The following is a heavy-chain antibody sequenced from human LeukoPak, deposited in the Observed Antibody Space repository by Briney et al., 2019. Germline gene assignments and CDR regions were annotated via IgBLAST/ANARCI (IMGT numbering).Heavy chain of an antibody. V-gene: IGHV3-7*01. J-gene: IGHJ4*02. Sequence: GGSLRPSCAGSGFTFSNYLMSWVRQAPGKGLEWVANIKEDGSETYYVDSVKGRFTISRDNAKNSLYLQMKTLRVEDTGVYYCARNEKWGQGTLVTVSS. CDR3: ARNEK. CDR1: GFTFSNYL. CDR2: IKEDGSET.